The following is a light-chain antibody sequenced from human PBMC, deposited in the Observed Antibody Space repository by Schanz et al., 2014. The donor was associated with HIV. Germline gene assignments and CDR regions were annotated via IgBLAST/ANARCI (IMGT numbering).Light chain of an antibody. Sequence: EIVMTQSPATLSVSPGERATLSCRASQSVSTNLAWYQQKPGQAPRLLIYGASTRATGIPARFGGSGSGTEFTLTISSLQSEDVATYYCQKYNSAPLTFGGGTKVEI. CDR3: QKYNSAPLT. CDR1: QSVSTN. J-gene: IGKJ4*01. V-gene: IGKV3-15*01. CDR2: GAS.